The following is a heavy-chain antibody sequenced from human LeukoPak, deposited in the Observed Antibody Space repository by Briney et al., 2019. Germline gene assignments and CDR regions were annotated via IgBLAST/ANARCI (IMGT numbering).Heavy chain of an antibody. CDR1: GGSISSSSYY. Sequence: SETLSLTYTVSGGSISSSSYYWGWIRQPPGKGLEWIGSIYYSGSTYYNPSLKSRVTISVDTSKKQFSLRLSSVTAADTAVYYCARTPIYYFDNSGYYNWGQGTLVTVSS. J-gene: IGHJ4*02. CDR2: IYYSGST. D-gene: IGHD3-22*01. CDR3: ARTPIYYFDNSGYYN. V-gene: IGHV4-39*07.